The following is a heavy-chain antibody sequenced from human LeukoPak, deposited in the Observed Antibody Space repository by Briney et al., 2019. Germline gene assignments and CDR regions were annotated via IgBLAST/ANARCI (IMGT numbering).Heavy chain of an antibody. J-gene: IGHJ5*02. D-gene: IGHD2-2*01. CDR1: GYSISSGYY. CDR3: AIDRKVRFCSTSCYPVGWFDP. CDR2: IYHSGST. Sequence: SETLSLTCTVSGYSISSGYYWGWIRQPPGKGLEWIGSIYHSGSTYYNPSLKSRVTISVDTSKNQFSLKLSSVTAADTAVYYCAIDRKVRFCSTSCYPVGWFDPWGQGTLVTVSS. V-gene: IGHV4-38-2*02.